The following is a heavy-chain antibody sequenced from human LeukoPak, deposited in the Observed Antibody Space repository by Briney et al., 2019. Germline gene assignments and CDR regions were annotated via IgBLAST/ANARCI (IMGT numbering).Heavy chain of an antibody. D-gene: IGHD3-16*01. CDR2: IYWDDDK. J-gene: IGHJ3*02. CDR3: AQTLSFYDAFDI. CDR1: GFSLSTSGVG. V-gene: IGHV2-5*02. Sequence: SGPTLVKPTQTLTLTCTFSGFSLSTSGVGVGWIRQPPGKALEWLTLIYWDDDKRYSPSLKSRLTITKDTSKNQVVLTMTNMDPVDAATYYCAQTLSFYDAFDIWGQGTMVTVSS.